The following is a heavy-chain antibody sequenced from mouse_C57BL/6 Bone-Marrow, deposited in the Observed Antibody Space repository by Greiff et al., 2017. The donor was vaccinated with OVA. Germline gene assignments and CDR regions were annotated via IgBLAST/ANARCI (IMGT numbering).Heavy chain of an antibody. CDR2: ILPGSGST. CDR1: GYTFTGYW. Sequence: VQVVESGAELMKPGASVKLSCKATGYTFTGYWIEWVKQRPGHGLEWIGEILPGSGSTNYNEKFKGKATFTADTSSNTAYMQLSSLTTEDSAIYYCARRTPDYYGSSYDWYFDVWGTGTTVTVSS. CDR3: ARRTPDYYGSSYDWYFDV. D-gene: IGHD1-1*01. V-gene: IGHV1-9*01. J-gene: IGHJ1*03.